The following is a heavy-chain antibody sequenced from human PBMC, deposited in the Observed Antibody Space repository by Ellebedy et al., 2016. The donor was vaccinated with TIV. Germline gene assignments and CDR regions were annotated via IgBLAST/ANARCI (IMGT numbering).Heavy chain of an antibody. J-gene: IGHJ6*02. CDR1: GYTFTSYA. V-gene: IGHV1-3*01. CDR2: INAGNGNT. CDR3: ARDYLGGYQLPHDYYYYGMDV. D-gene: IGHD2-2*01. Sequence: AASVKVSCKASGYTFTSYAMHWVRQAPGQRLEWMGWINAGNGNTKYSQKFQGRVTITRDTSASTAYMELSSLRSEDTAVYYCARDYLGGYQLPHDYYYYGMDVWGQGTTVTVSS.